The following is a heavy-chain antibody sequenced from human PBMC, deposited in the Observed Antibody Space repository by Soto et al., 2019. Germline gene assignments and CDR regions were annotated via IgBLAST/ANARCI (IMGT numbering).Heavy chain of an antibody. J-gene: IGHJ4*02. D-gene: IGHD3-22*01. Sequence: SVKVSCKASGFTFTSSAVQWVRQARGQRLEWIGWIVVGSGNTNYAQKFQERVTITRDMSTSTAYMELSSLRSEDTAVYYCAAQPLTTYYDSSGYYFDYWGQVTLVTVSS. V-gene: IGHV1-58*01. CDR2: IVVGSGNT. CDR1: GFTFTSSA. CDR3: AAQPLTTYYDSSGYYFDY.